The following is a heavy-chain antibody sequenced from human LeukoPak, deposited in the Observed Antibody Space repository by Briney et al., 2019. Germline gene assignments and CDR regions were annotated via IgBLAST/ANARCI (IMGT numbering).Heavy chain of an antibody. Sequence: GGSLRLSRAASGFTFSSYAMSWVRQAPGKGLEWVSAISGSGGSTYYADSVKGRFTISRDNSKNTLYPQMNSLRAEDTAVYYCANLEPAVYYYYGMDVWGQGTTVTVSS. V-gene: IGHV3-23*01. CDR2: ISGSGGST. CDR3: ANLEPAVYYYYGMDV. J-gene: IGHJ6*02. CDR1: GFTFSSYA.